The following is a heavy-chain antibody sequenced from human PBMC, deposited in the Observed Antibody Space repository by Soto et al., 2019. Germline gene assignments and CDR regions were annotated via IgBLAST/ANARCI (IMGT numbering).Heavy chain of an antibody. J-gene: IGHJ4*02. V-gene: IGHV3-23*01. Sequence: PGGSLRLSCAASGFTFSSYAMSWVRQAPGKGLEWVSAISGSGGSTYYADSVKGRFTISRGNSKNTLYLQMNSLRAEDTAVYYCAKDRSYYYDSSGYYESYWGQGTLVTVSS. CDR1: GFTFSSYA. D-gene: IGHD3-22*01. CDR2: ISGSGGST. CDR3: AKDRSYYYDSSGYYESY.